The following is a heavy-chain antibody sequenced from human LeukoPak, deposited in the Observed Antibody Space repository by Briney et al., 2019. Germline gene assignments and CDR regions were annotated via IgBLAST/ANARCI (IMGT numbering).Heavy chain of an antibody. CDR3: TRASGYSSGAVDY. CDR2: ISWNSGSI. Sequence: PGRSLRLSCAASGFTFDDYAMHWVRQAPGKGLEWVSGISWNSGSIGYADSVKGRFTISRDNAESTLYLQMNSLRADDMALYYCTRASGYSSGAVDYWGQGTLVTVSS. V-gene: IGHV3-9*03. CDR1: GFTFDDYA. J-gene: IGHJ4*02. D-gene: IGHD5-18*01.